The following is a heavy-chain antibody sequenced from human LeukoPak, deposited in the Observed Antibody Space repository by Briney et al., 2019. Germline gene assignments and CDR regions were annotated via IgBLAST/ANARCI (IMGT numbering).Heavy chain of an antibody. CDR1: GNIFTNYH. Sequence: ASVKVSCKASGNIFTNYHLHWVRLAPGRGLEWMGAVYTDGGTITNTRSFQDRVTMARDVSTRTVYMELSSLNSEDTAVYYCATEAPGSYRFDNWGQEILVTVSS. CDR2: VYTDGGTI. V-gene: IGHV1-46*01. CDR3: ATEAPGSYRFDN. D-gene: IGHD3-10*01. J-gene: IGHJ4*02.